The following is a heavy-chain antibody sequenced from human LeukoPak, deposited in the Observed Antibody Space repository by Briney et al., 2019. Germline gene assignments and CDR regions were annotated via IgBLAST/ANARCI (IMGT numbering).Heavy chain of an antibody. CDR1: GGSISRYY. V-gene: IGHV4-4*07. Sequence: SETLSLTCTVSGGSISRYYWSWIRQSAGKGLEWIARIYSSGHTNYNPSLKSRVTISLDMSKNQFSLTMRPVTAADTAMYFCARDDFGDVDAFDIWGQGTMVTVSS. D-gene: IGHD4-17*01. CDR3: ARDDFGDVDAFDI. J-gene: IGHJ3*02. CDR2: IYSSGHT.